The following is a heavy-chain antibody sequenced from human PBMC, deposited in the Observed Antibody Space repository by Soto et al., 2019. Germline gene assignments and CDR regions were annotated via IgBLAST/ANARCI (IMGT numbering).Heavy chain of an antibody. CDR2: IYFGGST. Sequence: QVQLQESGPGLVKPSETLSLACNVSGGSFGNYYWSWIRQPPGKGLEWIGYIYFGGSTNYNPSLKSRATISIDTSKHQLSLRLSSVTAADSAVYYCATGLFVPDNSFYYGVDVWGHGTAFTISS. CDR1: GGSFGNYY. V-gene: IGHV4-59*01. D-gene: IGHD2-21*01. CDR3: ATGLFVPDNSFYYGVDV. J-gene: IGHJ6*02.